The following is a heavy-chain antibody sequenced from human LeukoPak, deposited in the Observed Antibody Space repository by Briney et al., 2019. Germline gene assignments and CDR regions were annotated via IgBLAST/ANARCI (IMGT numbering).Heavy chain of an antibody. CDR3: AIYGYSMDTEDFDH. Sequence: GGSLRLSCAASGFTFSSYAMSWVRQAPGKGLEWVSYISNSGGSIDYADSVKGRFTISRDNAKSSLYLQMNSLRAEDTAVYYSAIYGYSMDTEDFDHWGQGTMVTVSS. J-gene: IGHJ1*01. V-gene: IGHV3-23*01. CDR2: ISNSGGSI. CDR1: GFTFSSYA. D-gene: IGHD5-18*01.